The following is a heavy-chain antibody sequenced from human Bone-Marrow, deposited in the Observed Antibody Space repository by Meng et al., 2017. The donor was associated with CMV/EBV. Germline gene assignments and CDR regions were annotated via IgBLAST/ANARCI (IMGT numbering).Heavy chain of an antibody. Sequence: GGSLRLSCAASGVLVSRNYMSWVRQAPGKGLEWVSTLYSRGATHYADSVKGRFTISRDNSKNTVSLQMHGLTPDDSGVYYCAKDQVVQTSAAIPEIFYRGMDVWGQGTTVTVSS. V-gene: IGHV3-66*03. D-gene: IGHD6-13*01. CDR3: AKDQVVQTSAAIPEIFYRGMDV. CDR1: GVLVSRNY. J-gene: IGHJ6*02. CDR2: LYSRGAT.